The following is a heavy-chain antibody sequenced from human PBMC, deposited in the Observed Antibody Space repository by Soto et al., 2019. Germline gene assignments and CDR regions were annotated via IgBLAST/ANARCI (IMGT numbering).Heavy chain of an antibody. CDR1: GYTFTSYA. Sequence: ASVKVSCKASGYTFTSYAMHWVRQAPGQRLEWMGWINAGNGNTKYSQKFQGRVTITRDTSASTAYMELSSLRSEDTAVYYCASSDGYCSSTSCYANLDYWGQGTLVTVSS. D-gene: IGHD2-2*01. V-gene: IGHV1-3*01. J-gene: IGHJ4*02. CDR3: ASSDGYCSSTSCYANLDY. CDR2: INAGNGNT.